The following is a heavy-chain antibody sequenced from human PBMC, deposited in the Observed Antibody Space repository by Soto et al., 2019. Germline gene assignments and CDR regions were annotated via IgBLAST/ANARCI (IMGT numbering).Heavy chain of an antibody. CDR1: GGAFSNYA. CDR3: AREEGY. V-gene: IGHV1-69*12. J-gene: IGHJ4*02. Sequence: QVQLVQSGAEVKKPGSSVKVSCKASGGAFSNYAISWVRQAPGQGLEWMGGILPIFGPANYAQKFQGRVTITADVSTSTAYMVLSSLRSDDTAVYYCAREEGYWGQGTLVTVSS. CDR2: ILPIFGPA.